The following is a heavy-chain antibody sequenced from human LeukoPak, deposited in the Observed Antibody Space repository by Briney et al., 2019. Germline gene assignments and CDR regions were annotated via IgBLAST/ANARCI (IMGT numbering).Heavy chain of an antibody. CDR2: ISARGGST. D-gene: IGHD3-22*01. CDR3: AKDYYYDSSGFYSGLDDY. Sequence: GGSLRLSCAASGFTFSSYAMSWVRQAPGKGLEWVSAISARGGSTYYADSVKGRFSISRDNSKNTLYLQMNSLRAEDTAVYYCAKDYYYDSSGFYSGLDDYWGQGTLVTVSS. V-gene: IGHV3-23*01. CDR1: GFTFSSYA. J-gene: IGHJ4*02.